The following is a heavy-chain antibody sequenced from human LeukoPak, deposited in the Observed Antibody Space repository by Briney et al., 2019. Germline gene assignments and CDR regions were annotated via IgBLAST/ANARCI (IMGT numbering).Heavy chain of an antibody. CDR1: GFSFSTYA. J-gene: IGHJ4*02. CDR2: ISGGSEST. Sequence: GGSLRLSCAASGFSFSTYAMSWVRQAPGKGLEWVSFISGGSESTHYANSVKRRFTISRDNSKDTLYLQMNSLRGEDTAVYYCAKFRFGGLDHWGQGALVTVSS. D-gene: IGHD3-16*01. CDR3: AKFRFGGLDH. V-gene: IGHV3-23*01.